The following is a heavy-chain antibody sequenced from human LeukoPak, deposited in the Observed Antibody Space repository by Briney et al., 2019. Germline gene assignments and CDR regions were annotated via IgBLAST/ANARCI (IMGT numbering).Heavy chain of an antibody. V-gene: IGHV1-69*13. CDR1: GGTFSSYA. Sequence: ASVKVSCKASGGTFSSYAISWVRQAPGQGLEWMGGIIPIFGTANYAQKFQGRVTITAEESTSTAYMELSSLRSEDTAVYYCARDVYDYVWGSYHYFDYWGQGTLVTVSS. CDR2: IIPIFGTA. J-gene: IGHJ4*02. CDR3: ARDVYDYVWGSYHYFDY. D-gene: IGHD3-16*02.